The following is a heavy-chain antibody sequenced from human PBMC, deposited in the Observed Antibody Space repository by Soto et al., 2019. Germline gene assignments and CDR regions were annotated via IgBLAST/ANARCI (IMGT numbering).Heavy chain of an antibody. CDR3: AKVVVWAAASSMDV. CDR1: GFTFSSYA. Sequence: AGGSLRLSCAASGFTFSSYAMSGVRQAPGKGLEWVSAISGSGGSTYYADSVKGRFTISRDNSKNTLYLQMNSLRAEDTAVYYCAKVVVWAAASSMDVWGQGTTVTVSS. V-gene: IGHV3-23*01. J-gene: IGHJ6*02. D-gene: IGHD6-13*01. CDR2: ISGSGGST.